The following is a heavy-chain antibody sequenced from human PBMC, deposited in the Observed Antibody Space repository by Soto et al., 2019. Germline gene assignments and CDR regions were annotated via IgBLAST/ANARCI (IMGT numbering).Heavy chain of an antibody. CDR2: IYHSGST. Sequence: SETLSLTCTVSGGSISSGYYWGWIRQPPGKGLEWIGSIYHSGSTYYNPSLKSRVTISVDTSKNQFSLKLSSVTAADTAVYYCARVNEALDWFDPWGQGTLVTVSS. V-gene: IGHV4-38-2*02. J-gene: IGHJ5*02. CDR3: ARVNEALDWFDP. CDR1: GGSISSGYY.